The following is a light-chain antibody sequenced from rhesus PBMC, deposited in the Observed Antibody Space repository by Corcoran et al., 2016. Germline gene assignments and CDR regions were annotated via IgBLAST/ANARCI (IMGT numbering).Light chain of an antibody. J-gene: IGKJ1*01. V-gene: IGKV1-33*02. CDR1: QGISSW. CDR3: QQHNSYPRT. Sequence: IQMTQSPSSLSSSLGDRVTITCQASQGISSWLAWYQQKPGKAPKLLIYAASSLQSGVPSRFSGRGSGTDFTLPISSLQPEDFATYYCQQHNSYPRTFGKGTKVEIK. CDR2: AAS.